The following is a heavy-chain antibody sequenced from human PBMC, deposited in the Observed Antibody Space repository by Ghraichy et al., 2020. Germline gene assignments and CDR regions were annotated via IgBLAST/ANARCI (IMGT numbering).Heavy chain of an antibody. CDR1: GGSVSSGSYY. V-gene: IGHV4-61*01. CDR2: IYCSGST. CDR3: ARAEWLPGPDY. Sequence: SETLSLTCTVSGGSVSSGSYYWSWIRQPPGKGLEGIGYIYCSGSTNYNPSLKSRVTISVDTSKNQFSLKLSSVTAADTAVYYCARAEWLPGPDYWGQGTLVTVSS. J-gene: IGHJ4*02. D-gene: IGHD6-19*01.